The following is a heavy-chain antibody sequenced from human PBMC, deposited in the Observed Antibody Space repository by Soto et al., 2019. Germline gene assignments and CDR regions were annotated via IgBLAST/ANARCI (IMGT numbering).Heavy chain of an antibody. CDR2: INHSGST. CDR1: GGSFSGYY. CDR3: ARGPQY. V-gene: IGHV4-34*01. J-gene: IGHJ4*02. Sequence: PSETLSLTCAVYGGSFSGYYWSWIRQPPGKGLEWIGEINHSGSTNYNPSLKSRVTISVDTSRNQFSLNLNPVTARDTATYFCARGPQYWGPGKLVTVSS.